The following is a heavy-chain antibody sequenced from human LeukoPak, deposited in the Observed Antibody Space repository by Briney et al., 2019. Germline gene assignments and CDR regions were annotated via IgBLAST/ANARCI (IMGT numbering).Heavy chain of an antibody. CDR3: ARANYDFWSGLRGYYFDY. V-gene: IGHV1-69*13. Sequence: ASVKVSCKASGGTFSNYAMSWVRQAPGQGLEWMGGIIPIFGTANYAQKFQGRVTITADESTSTAYMELSSLRSEDTAVYYCARANYDFWSGLRGYYFDYWGQGTLVTVSS. J-gene: IGHJ4*02. CDR1: GGTFSNYA. CDR2: IIPIFGTA. D-gene: IGHD3-3*01.